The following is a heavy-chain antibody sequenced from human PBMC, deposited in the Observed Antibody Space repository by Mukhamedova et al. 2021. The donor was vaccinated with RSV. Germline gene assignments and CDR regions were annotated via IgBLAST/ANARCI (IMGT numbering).Heavy chain of an antibody. CDR3: ARDGGDYFDY. CDR2: LNPSSGST. D-gene: IGHD3-10*01. V-gene: IGHV1-46*01. Sequence: GFLNPSSGSTTYAQKFQDRVTMTRDTPTSAVYMELSSLRSDDTAVYYCARDGGDYFDYWGQGALVTVSS. J-gene: IGHJ4*02.